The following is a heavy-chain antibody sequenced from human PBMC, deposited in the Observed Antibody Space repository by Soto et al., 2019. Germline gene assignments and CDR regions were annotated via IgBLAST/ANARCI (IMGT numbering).Heavy chain of an antibody. J-gene: IGHJ4*02. CDR3: TGEVASGY. CDR1: GFTVSTYG. Sequence: QVQLVESGGGVVQPGRSLRLSCAVSGFTVSTYGMHWVRQAPGKGLEWVAVISRDGGTKYYADSVKGRFTISRDNYRNTLFLEMNSLRGDDMAVYYCTGEVASGYWGEGTLVTFSS. CDR2: ISRDGGTK. V-gene: IGHV3-30*03. D-gene: IGHD2-8*02.